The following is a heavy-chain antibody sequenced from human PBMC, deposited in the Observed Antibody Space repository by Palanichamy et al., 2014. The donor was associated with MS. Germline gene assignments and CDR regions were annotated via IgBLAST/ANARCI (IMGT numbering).Heavy chain of an antibody. CDR1: GGSISSSSYY. D-gene: IGHD6-19*01. J-gene: IGHJ3*02. Sequence: QLQLQESGPGLVKPSETLSLTCTVSGGSISSSSYYWGWIRQPPGKGLEWIGSIYYSGSTYYNPSLKSRVTISVDTSKNQFSLKLSSVTAADTAVYYCARWAVGWDDAFDIWGQGTMVTVSS. CDR3: ARWAVGWDDAFDI. CDR2: IYYSGST. V-gene: IGHV4-39*01.